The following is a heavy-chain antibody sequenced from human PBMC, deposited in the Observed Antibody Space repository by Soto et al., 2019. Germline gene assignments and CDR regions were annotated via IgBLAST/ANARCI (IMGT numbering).Heavy chain of an antibody. CDR1: GFTFSNAW. D-gene: IGHD2-2*02. Sequence: VGSLRLSCAASGFTFSNAWMSWVRQAPGKGLEWVGRIKSKTDGGTTDYAAPVKGRFTISRDDSKNTLYLQMNSLKTEDTAVYYCTTESIGYCSSTSCYREYYYYGMDVWGQGTTVTVSS. V-gene: IGHV3-15*01. CDR2: IKSKTDGGTT. CDR3: TTESIGYCSSTSCYREYYYYGMDV. J-gene: IGHJ6*02.